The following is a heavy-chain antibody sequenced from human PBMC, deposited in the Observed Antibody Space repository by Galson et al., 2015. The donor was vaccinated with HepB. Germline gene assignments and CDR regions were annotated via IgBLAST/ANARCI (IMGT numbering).Heavy chain of an antibody. CDR2: ISYDGSIE. CDR1: GFNFGDYG. Sequence: SLRLSCAASGFNFGDYGMHWVRQAPGKGLQWVASISYDGSIEKFADSVKGRFTISKDNSKSTLYLQMNRLTTEDTAVYFCAKGPVVRAVIITHWFDSWGQGSLVAVSS. CDR3: AKGPVVRAVIITHWFDS. J-gene: IGHJ5*01. V-gene: IGHV3-30*18. D-gene: IGHD3-10*01.